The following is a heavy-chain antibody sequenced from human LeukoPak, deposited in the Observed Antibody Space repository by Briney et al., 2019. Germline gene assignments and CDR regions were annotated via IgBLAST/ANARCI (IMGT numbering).Heavy chain of an antibody. CDR2: IRYDGSNK. V-gene: IGHV3-30*02. CDR1: GFTFSSYG. D-gene: IGHD3-10*01. Sequence: GGSLRLSCAASGFTFSSYGMHWVRQAPGKGLEWVAFIRYDGSNKYYADSVKGRFTISRENSKNTLYLQMNSLRAEDTAVYYCAKDHYYGSGSYYWSPGTLLGISDYWGQGTLVTVSS. CDR3: AKDHYYGSGSYYWSPGTLLGISDY. J-gene: IGHJ4*02.